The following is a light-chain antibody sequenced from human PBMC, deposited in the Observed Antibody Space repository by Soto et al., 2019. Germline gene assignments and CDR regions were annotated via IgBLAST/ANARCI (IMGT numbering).Light chain of an antibody. CDR2: DVS. J-gene: IGLJ1*01. Sequence: QSLLTQPRSVSGSPGQSVTISCTGTSSDVGGYNYVSWYLQHPGKAPKLMIYDVSKRPSGVPDRFSGSKSGNTASLTISGLQAEDEADYYCCSYAGTSYVFGTGTKVTVL. V-gene: IGLV2-11*01. CDR3: CSYAGTSYV. CDR1: SSDVGGYNY.